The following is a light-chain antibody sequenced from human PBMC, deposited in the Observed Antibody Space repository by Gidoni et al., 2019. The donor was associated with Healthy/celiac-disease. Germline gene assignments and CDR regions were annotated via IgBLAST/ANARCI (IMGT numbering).Light chain of an antibody. CDR3: QQYDNLPLT. J-gene: IGKJ4*01. CDR2: DAS. Sequence: IQMTQSPSSLSASVGDRVTITCQASQDISNYLNWYQQKPGKAPKLLIYDASNLETGVPSRFSGSGSGTDFTFTISSLQAEDIATYYCQQYDNLPLTFGGGTKVEIK. CDR1: QDISNY. V-gene: IGKV1-33*01.